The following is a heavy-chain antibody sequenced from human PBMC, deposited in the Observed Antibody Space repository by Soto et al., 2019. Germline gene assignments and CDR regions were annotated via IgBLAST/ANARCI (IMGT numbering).Heavy chain of an antibody. V-gene: IGHV1-24*01. CDR1: GYTLTELS. Sequence: ASVKVSCKVSGYTLTELSMHWVRQAPGKGLEWMGGFDPEDGETIYAQKFQGRVTMTEDTSTDTAYMELSSLRSEDTAVYYCATIFPTMVRGVISLAWWFDPWGQGTLVTVSS. CDR2: FDPEDGET. D-gene: IGHD3-10*01. CDR3: ATIFPTMVRGVISLAWWFDP. J-gene: IGHJ5*02.